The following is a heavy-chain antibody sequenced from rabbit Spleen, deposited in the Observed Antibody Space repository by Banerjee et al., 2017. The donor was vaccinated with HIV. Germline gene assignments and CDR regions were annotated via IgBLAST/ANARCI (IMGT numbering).Heavy chain of an antibody. CDR2: IHAGTDST. D-gene: IGHD6-1*01. J-gene: IGHJ4*01. V-gene: IGHV1S43*01. Sequence: QEQLEESGGGLVTPGGTLTLTCTASGFDFSFYHMGWVRQAPGKELEWIGDIHAGTDSTDYATWVNGRFTISRDNAQNTVSLQMNSLTAADTATYFCARWGYVDSAYVYAFNLWGPGTLVTVS. CDR1: GFDFSFYH. CDR3: ARWGYVDSAYVYAFNL.